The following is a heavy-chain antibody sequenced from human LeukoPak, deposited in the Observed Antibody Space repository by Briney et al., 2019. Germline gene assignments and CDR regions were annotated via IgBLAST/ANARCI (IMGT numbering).Heavy chain of an antibody. CDR1: GFTFSTYA. J-gene: IGHJ3*02. D-gene: IGHD5-18*01. CDR2: ISYDGSSK. CDR3: ARARSSYGHGDALDI. V-gene: IGHV3-30*04. Sequence: GGSLRLSCAASGFTFSTYAMRWVRQAPGKGLEWVAVISYDGSSKYYADSVKGRFTISRDNSKNTLYLQMNSLRAEDTAVYYCARARSSYGHGDALDIWGQGTMVTVSS.